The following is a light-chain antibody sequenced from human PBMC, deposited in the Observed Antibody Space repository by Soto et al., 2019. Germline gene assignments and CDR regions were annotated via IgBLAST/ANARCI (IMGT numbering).Light chain of an antibody. CDR3: QHYTSYSRT. V-gene: IGKV1-5*03. CDR1: QSISGW. Sequence: DIQMTQSPSTLSASVGDRVTITCRASQSISGWLAWYQQKPGKAPKLLIYKTSSLQSGVPSRFSGSGSGTEFTLTVSSLQPDDFATYYCQHYTSYSRTFGQGSKVEVK. J-gene: IGKJ1*01. CDR2: KTS.